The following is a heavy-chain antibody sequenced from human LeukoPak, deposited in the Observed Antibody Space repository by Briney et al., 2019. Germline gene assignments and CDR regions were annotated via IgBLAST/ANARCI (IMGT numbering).Heavy chain of an antibody. CDR2: INHSGST. Sequence: SETLSLTCAVYGGSFSGYYWSWIRQPPGKGLEWIEEINHSGSTNYNPSLKSRVTISVDTSKNQFSLKLSSVTAADTAVYYCARGSAYYYGSGSYYGSGYWGQGTLVTVSS. V-gene: IGHV4-34*01. J-gene: IGHJ4*02. CDR1: GGSFSGYY. D-gene: IGHD3-10*01. CDR3: ARGSAYYYGSGSYYGSGY.